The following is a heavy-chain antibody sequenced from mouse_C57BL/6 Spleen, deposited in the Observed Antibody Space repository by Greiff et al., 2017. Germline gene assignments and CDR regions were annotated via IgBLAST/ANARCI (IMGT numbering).Heavy chain of an antibody. Sequence: EVHLVESGGGLVQPGGSLKLSCAASGFTFSDYYMYWVRQTPEKRLEWVAYISNGGGSTYYPDTVKGRFTISRDNAKNTLYLQMSRLKSEDTAMYYCARRGLRPGDYFDYWGQGTTLTVSS. CDR1: GFTFSDYY. D-gene: IGHD2-2*01. V-gene: IGHV5-12*01. J-gene: IGHJ2*01. CDR3: ARRGLRPGDYFDY. CDR2: ISNGGGST.